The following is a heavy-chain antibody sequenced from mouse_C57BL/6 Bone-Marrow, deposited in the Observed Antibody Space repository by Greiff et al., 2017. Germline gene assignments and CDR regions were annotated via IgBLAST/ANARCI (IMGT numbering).Heavy chain of an antibody. CDR1: GFTFSSYA. CDR3: ARDRVITSMDY. J-gene: IGHJ4*01. V-gene: IGHV5-4*01. CDR2: ISDGGSYT. Sequence: DVMLVESGGGLVKPGGSLKLSCAASGFTFSSYAMSWVRQTPEKRLEWVATISDGGSYTYYPDNVKGRFTISRDNAKNNLYLQMSHLKSEDTAMYYCARDRVITSMDYWGQGTSVTVSS. D-gene: IGHD1-1*01.